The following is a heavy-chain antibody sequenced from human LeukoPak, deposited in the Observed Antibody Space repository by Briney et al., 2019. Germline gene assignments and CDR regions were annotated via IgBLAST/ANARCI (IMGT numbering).Heavy chain of an antibody. Sequence: HPGGSLRLSCAASGLSFGSHPMNWVRQAPGKGLEWVSGMTGSGDNTYYIDSVKGRFTISRDNSKNTLYLQMNSLRAEDTALYYCARDREMGTIRNGFDVWGQGTIVSVSS. J-gene: IGHJ3*01. CDR2: MTGSGDNT. CDR3: ARDREMGTIRNGFDV. D-gene: IGHD5-24*01. V-gene: IGHV3-23*01. CDR1: GLSFGSHP.